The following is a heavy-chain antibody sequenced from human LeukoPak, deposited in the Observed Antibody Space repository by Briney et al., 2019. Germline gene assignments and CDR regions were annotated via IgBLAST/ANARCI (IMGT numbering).Heavy chain of an antibody. CDR1: GGSISSGDYD. D-gene: IGHD3-22*01. CDR2: IYYSGST. Sequence: PSETLSLTCTVSGGSISSGDYDWSWIRQHPGKGLEWIGYIYYSGSTYYNPSLKSRVTISVDTSKNQFSLKLSSVTAADTAVYYCARAPAADSSGYLGYFDYWGQGTLVTVSS. V-gene: IGHV4-31*03. CDR3: ARAPAADSSGYLGYFDY. J-gene: IGHJ4*02.